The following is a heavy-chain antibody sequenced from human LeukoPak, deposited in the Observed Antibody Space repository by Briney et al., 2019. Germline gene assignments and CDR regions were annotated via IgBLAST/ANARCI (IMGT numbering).Heavy chain of an antibody. Sequence: PGGSLRLSCAASVFTLSNYWMSWVRQAPGKGLEWVANIKQDGSEKYYVDSVKGRFTISRDNAKNSLYLQMNSLRAEDTALYYCAREDQPRGTFDYWGQGILVTVSS. CDR1: VFTLSNYW. V-gene: IGHV3-7*05. CDR2: IKQDGSEK. CDR3: AREDQPRGTFDY. D-gene: IGHD2-15*01. J-gene: IGHJ4*02.